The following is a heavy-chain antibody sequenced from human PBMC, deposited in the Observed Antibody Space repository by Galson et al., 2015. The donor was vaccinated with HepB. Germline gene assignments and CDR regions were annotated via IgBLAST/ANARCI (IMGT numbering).Heavy chain of an antibody. CDR1: GGTFSSYA. V-gene: IGHV1-69*13. D-gene: IGHD2-8*01. Sequence: SVKVSCKASGGTFSSYAISWVRQAPGQGLEWMGGIIPIFGTANYAQKFQGRVTITADESTSTAYMELSSLRSEDTAVYYCARAWGDCTNGVCDPSFDYWGNATLVTVSS. CDR3: ARAWGDCTNGVCDPSFDY. CDR2: IIPIFGTA. J-gene: IGHJ4*01.